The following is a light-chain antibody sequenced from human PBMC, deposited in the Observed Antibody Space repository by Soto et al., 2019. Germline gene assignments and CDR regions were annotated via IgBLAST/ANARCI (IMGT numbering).Light chain of an antibody. J-gene: IGLJ1*01. CDR2: EVN. V-gene: IGLV2-8*01. Sequence: QSVLTQPPSASGSPGQSVTISCTGTSSDVGDYNYVSWYQQHPGKAPKLMIYEVNKRPSGVPDRFSGSKSGNTASLTVSGLQAEDEADYYCTSYAGSNNYVCGTGTKVTVL. CDR1: SSDVGDYNY. CDR3: TSYAGSNNYV.